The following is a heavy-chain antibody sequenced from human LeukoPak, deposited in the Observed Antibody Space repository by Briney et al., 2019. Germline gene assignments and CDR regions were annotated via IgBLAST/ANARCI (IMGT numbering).Heavy chain of an antibody. J-gene: IGHJ4*02. CDR3: VLGSHFDY. V-gene: IGHV3-48*02. D-gene: IGHD3-10*01. CDR1: GFTFSSYS. CDR2: ISSSSRSI. Sequence: PGGSLRLSCAASGFTFSSYSMNWVRQAPGKGLEWVSYISSSSRSIYYADSVKGRFTISRDNANNSLSLQMNSLRDEDTAVYYCVLGSHFDYWGQGTLVTVSS.